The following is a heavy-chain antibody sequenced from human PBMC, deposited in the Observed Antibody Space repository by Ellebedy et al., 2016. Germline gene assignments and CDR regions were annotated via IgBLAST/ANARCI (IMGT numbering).Heavy chain of an antibody. D-gene: IGHD4-23*01. CDR3: TSLLTDYGGKAEGFDY. CDR2: ISYDGSNK. V-gene: IGHV3-30*03. J-gene: IGHJ4*02. Sequence: LSLTCAASGFTFSRYGMHWVRQAPGKGLEWVAVISYDGSNKYYADSVKGRFTISRDDSKNTAYLQMNSLKTEDTAVYYCTSLLTDYGGKAEGFDYWGQGTLVTVSS. CDR1: GFTFSRYG.